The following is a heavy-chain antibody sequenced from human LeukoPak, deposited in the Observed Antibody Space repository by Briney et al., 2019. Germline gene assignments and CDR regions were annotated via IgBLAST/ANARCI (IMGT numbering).Heavy chain of an antibody. CDR2: IYSGGST. D-gene: IGHD4/OR15-4a*01. Sequence: GGSLRLSCAAPAFSPTSDYMSWVRQAPGKGLEWVSLIYSGGSTYYADSVKGRFTISRGNSKNTLSLQLNSLRAEDTAIYFRGRDLYGSNDYWGQGTLVTVSS. J-gene: IGHJ4*02. CDR3: GRDLYGSNDY. V-gene: IGHV3-53*01. CDR1: AFSPTSDY.